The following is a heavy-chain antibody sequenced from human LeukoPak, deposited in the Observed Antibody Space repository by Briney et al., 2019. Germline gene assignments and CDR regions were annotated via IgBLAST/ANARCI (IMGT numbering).Heavy chain of an antibody. D-gene: IGHD5-12*01. J-gene: IGHJ4*02. Sequence: GGSLRLSCAASGFSFSTYSMNWVRQAPGKGLEWVSYITSSSSSIYYADSVKGRFTISRDNDKNSLYLQMNSLRAEDTAIYYCARDRPHSGYDFDYWGQGTLVTVSS. CDR1: GFSFSTYS. V-gene: IGHV3-48*01. CDR2: ITSSSSSI. CDR3: ARDRPHSGYDFDY.